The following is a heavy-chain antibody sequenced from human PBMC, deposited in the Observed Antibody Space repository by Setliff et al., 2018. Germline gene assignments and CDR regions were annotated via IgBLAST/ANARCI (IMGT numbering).Heavy chain of an antibody. CDR3: AKSSGSSSSTNLEY. CDR2: ISTSSTII. D-gene: IGHD6-6*01. CDR1: GFTFSNYG. Sequence: PGGSLRLSCVTSGFTFSNYGMTWVRRAPGKGLEWISYISTSSTIIYYADSVKGRFTISRDNANHSLHLQMNSLRAEDTAVYFCAKSSGSSSSTNLEYLGPGTLVTVSS. V-gene: IGHV3-48*01. J-gene: IGHJ4*02.